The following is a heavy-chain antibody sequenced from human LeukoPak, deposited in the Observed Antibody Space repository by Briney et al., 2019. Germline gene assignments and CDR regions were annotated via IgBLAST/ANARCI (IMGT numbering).Heavy chain of an antibody. D-gene: IGHD3-22*01. Sequence: SETLSLTCAVYGGSFSGYYWSWIRQPPGKGLEWIGEINHSGSTNYNPSLKSRVTISVDTAKNQFSLKLSSVTAADTAVYYCARGRLPSTYYYDSSGYYSDYWGQGTLVTVSS. V-gene: IGHV4-34*01. CDR1: GGSFSGYY. J-gene: IGHJ4*02. CDR2: INHSGST. CDR3: ARGRLPSTYYYDSSGYYSDY.